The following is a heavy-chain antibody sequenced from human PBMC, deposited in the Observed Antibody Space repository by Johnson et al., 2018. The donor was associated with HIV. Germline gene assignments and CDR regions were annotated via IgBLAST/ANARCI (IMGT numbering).Heavy chain of an antibody. D-gene: IGHD4-17*01. Sequence: VQLVESGGGVVRPGGSLRLSCAASGFTFDDYGMSWVRQGPGKGLEWISGINWNGDTTTYADSVKGRFTVSRDNAKTSLYLQLNGLRAEDTALYYCATLTVRSRAFDIWGQGTMVTVSS. CDR3: ATLTVRSRAFDI. CDR2: INWNGDTT. J-gene: IGHJ3*02. CDR1: GFTFDDYG. V-gene: IGHV3-20*04.